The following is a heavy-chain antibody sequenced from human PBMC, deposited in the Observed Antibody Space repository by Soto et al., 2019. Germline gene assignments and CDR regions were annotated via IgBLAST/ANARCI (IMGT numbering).Heavy chain of an antibody. D-gene: IGHD6-19*01. CDR3: AKGVAVAGTYGMDV. Sequence: SCGSLRLSCAASGFTFSSYGMHWVRQAPGKGLEWVAVISYDGSNKYYADSVKGRFTISRDNSKNTLYLQMNSLRAEDTAVYYCAKGVAVAGTYGMDVWGQGTTVTVS. V-gene: IGHV3-30*18. CDR2: ISYDGSNK. CDR1: GFTFSSYG. J-gene: IGHJ6*02.